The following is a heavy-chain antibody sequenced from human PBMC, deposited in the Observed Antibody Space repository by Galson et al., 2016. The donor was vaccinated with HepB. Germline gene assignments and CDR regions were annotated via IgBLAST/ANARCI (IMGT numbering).Heavy chain of an antibody. D-gene: IGHD1-1*01. Sequence: TLSLTCIVSGGSISSGDYYWSWIRQHPGKGLEWIGHIYYSGSTYHNPSLKSRLTISVDTSKNQFSLKLSSVTAADTAVYYCARVPLERRGPCYFHHWGQGTLVTVSS. J-gene: IGHJ4*02. V-gene: IGHV4-31*03. CDR1: GGSISSGDYY. CDR3: ARVPLERRGPCYFHH. CDR2: IYYSGST.